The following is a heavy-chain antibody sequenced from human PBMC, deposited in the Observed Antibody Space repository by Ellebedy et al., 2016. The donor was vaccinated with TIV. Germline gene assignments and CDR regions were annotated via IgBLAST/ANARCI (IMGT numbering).Heavy chain of an antibody. CDR1: GYTFGSYS. CDR2: ISAYTGDT. CDR3: ARDMVQGMVSRYVWFDY. Sequence: ASVKVSCKASGYTFGSYSISWVRQAPGQGLEWMGWISAYTGDTNYAQSLQGRLSMPTDTSSSTAYMELRSLRSDDTAVYYCARDMVQGMVSRYVWFDYWGQGTLVTVSS. V-gene: IGHV1-18*01. J-gene: IGHJ4*02. D-gene: IGHD2-8*01.